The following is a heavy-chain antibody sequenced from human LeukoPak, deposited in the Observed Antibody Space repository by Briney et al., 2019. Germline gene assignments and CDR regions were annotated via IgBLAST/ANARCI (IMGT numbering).Heavy chain of an antibody. D-gene: IGHD2-15*01. CDR2: IYSGGST. J-gene: IGHJ3*02. V-gene: IGHV3-53*01. Sequence: PGGSLRLSCAASGFTVSSNYMSWVRQAPGKGLEWVSIIYSGGSTFYADSVKGRFTISRDNSKNTLYLQMNSLRAEDTAVYYCAKGPVVTFDIWGQGTMVTVSS. CDR3: AKGPVVTFDI. CDR1: GFTVSSNY.